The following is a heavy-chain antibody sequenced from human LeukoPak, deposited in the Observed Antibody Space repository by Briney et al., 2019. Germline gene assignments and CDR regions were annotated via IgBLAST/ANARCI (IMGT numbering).Heavy chain of an antibody. D-gene: IGHD3-16*02. CDR3: ARVDYVWGSYRYRPPPFDY. Sequence: SETLSLTCAVYGGSFSGYYWSWIRQPPGKGLEWIGEINHSGSTNYNPSLKSRVTISVDTSKNQFSLKLSSVTAADTAVYYCARVDYVWGSYRYRPPPFDYWGQGTLVTVSS. V-gene: IGHV4-34*01. CDR2: INHSGST. CDR1: GGSFSGYY. J-gene: IGHJ4*02.